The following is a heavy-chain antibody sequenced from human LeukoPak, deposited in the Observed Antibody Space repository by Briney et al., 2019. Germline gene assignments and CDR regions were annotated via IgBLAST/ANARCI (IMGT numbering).Heavy chain of an antibody. Sequence: PSETLSLTCTVSGYSISTGYYWDWIRQPPGKGLEWIGTFYHGGSTYYNPSLKSRVTISVDTSKNQFSLKLSSVTAADTAVYYCARGRPYSRIDEGAFDIWGQGTMVTVSS. J-gene: IGHJ3*02. CDR1: GYSISTGYY. CDR2: FYHGGST. D-gene: IGHD6-13*01. V-gene: IGHV4-38-2*02. CDR3: ARGRPYSRIDEGAFDI.